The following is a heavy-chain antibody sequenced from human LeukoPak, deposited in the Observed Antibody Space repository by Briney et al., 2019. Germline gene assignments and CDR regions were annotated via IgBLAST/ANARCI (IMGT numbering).Heavy chain of an antibody. V-gene: IGHV1-69*13. CDR3: ARDWRPPYDYVWGSYRPRNWFDP. D-gene: IGHD3-16*02. CDR2: IIPIFGTA. Sequence: ASVKVSCKASGGTFSSYAISWVRQAPGQGLEWMGGIIPIFGTANYAQKFQGRVTITADESTSTAYMGLSSLRSEDTAVYYCARDWRPPYDYVWGSYRPRNWFDPWGQGTLVTVSS. J-gene: IGHJ5*02. CDR1: GGTFSSYA.